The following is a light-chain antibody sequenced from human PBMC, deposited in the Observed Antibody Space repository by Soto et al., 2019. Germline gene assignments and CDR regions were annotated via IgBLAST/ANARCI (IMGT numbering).Light chain of an antibody. CDR1: NSDIGRNF. CDR2: ETN. Sequence: QSVLTQPPSVSAAPGQKVTISCSGSNSDIGRNFVSWFQQLPGSAPKLLIYETNKRPSGIPDRFSGSKSGTSATLDVTGLQTGDEADYYCGTWDDSLSVGRDYVFGPGTKLTVL. V-gene: IGLV1-51*02. J-gene: IGLJ1*01. CDR3: GTWDDSLSVGRDYV.